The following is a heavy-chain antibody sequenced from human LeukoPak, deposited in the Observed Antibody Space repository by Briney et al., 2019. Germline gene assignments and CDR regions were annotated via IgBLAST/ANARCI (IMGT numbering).Heavy chain of an antibody. V-gene: IGHV4-59*08. Sequence: SETLSLTCTVSGGSFSSYYWSWIRQPPGKGLEWIGDIYYSGSTSYNPSFKSRVTVSVDTSKNQFSLKLSSVTAADTAVYYCARHPCNGGSCPNPFDPWGQGTLVTVSS. J-gene: IGHJ5*02. D-gene: IGHD2-15*01. CDR3: ARHPCNGGSCPNPFDP. CDR2: IYYSGST. CDR1: GGSFSSYY.